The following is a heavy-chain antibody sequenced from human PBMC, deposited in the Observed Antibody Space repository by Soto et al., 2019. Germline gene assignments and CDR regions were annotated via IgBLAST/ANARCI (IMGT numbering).Heavy chain of an antibody. CDR2: ISYDGSNK. Sequence: QVQLVESGGGVVQPGRSLRLSCAGSGFTFSRYGMHWVRQAPAKGLEWVAGISYDGSNKYYADSMKGRFTISRDNSKNMLHLEMNGLRAEDTAVYYCVKSQERYSTTWGWLDPWGQGTLVTVSS. D-gene: IGHD3-16*01. CDR3: VKSQERYSTTWGWLDP. V-gene: IGHV3-30*18. CDR1: GFTFSRYG. J-gene: IGHJ5*02.